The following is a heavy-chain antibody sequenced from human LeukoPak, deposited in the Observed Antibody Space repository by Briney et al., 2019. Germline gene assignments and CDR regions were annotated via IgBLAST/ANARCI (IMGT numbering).Heavy chain of an antibody. CDR1: GFTFSSYA. J-gene: IGHJ5*02. D-gene: IGHD3-16*02. Sequence: GGSLRLACAASGFTFSSYAMHWVRQAPGKGLEWVAVISYDGSNKYYADSVKGRFTISRDNSKNTLYLQMNSLRAEDTAVYYCARAARLRLGELSYLGPWGQGTLVTVSS. CDR3: ARAARLRLGELSYLGP. CDR2: ISYDGSNK. V-gene: IGHV3-30*04.